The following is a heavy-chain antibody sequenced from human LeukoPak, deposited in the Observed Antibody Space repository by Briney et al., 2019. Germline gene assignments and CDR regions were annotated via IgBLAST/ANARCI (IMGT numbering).Heavy chain of an antibody. CDR3: ARTDPPYYYNSVNWFDP. D-gene: IGHD3-22*01. J-gene: IGHJ5*02. Sequence: SVKVSCKASGGTFISYAISWVRQAPGQGLEWMGGIIPIFGTANYAQKFQGRVTITTDESTSTAYMELSSLRSEDTAVYYCARTDPPYYYNSVNWFDPWGQGTLVTVSS. CDR1: GGTFISYA. CDR2: IIPIFGTA. V-gene: IGHV1-69*05.